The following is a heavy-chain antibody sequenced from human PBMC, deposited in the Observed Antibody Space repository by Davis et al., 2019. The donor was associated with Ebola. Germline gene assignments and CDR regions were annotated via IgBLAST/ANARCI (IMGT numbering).Heavy chain of an antibody. V-gene: IGHV1-18*01. J-gene: IGHJ4*02. Sequence: ASVKVFCKTSGYTFISYGITWVLHAPGQGLQWVGWVSTYDNSSRPAQSLQGRLTLTKDTSTSTVFLELRSLRLDDTAIYYCARDPFPGPTWGRGTLVTVSS. CDR3: ARDPFPGPT. CDR1: GYTFISYG. CDR2: VSTYDNSS.